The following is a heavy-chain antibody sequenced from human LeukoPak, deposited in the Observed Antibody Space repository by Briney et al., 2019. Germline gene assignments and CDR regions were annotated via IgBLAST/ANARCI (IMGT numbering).Heavy chain of an antibody. Sequence: SVKVSCKASGFTFTSSAVQWVRQARGQRLEWIGWIVVGSGNTNYAQKFQERVTITRDMSASTAYMELSSLRSEDTAVYYCAAGIMWELRECWFDPWGQGTLVTVSS. D-gene: IGHD1-26*01. CDR3: AAGIMWELRECWFDP. CDR2: IVVGSGNT. V-gene: IGHV1-58*01. J-gene: IGHJ5*02. CDR1: GFTFTSSA.